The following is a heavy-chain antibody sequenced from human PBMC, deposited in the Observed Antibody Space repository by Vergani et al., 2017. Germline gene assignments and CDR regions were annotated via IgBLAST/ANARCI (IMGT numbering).Heavy chain of an antibody. CDR1: GFTFGDYA. Sequence: EVQLVESGGGLVKPGGSLRLSCTASGFTFGDYAMSWFRQAPGKGLEWVGFIRSKAYGGTTEYAASVKGRFTISRDDSKSIAYLQMNSLKTEDTAVYYCTRDKRVAVAGTRGGFDPWGQGTLVTVSS. CDR2: IRSKAYGGTT. V-gene: IGHV3-49*05. D-gene: IGHD6-19*01. CDR3: TRDKRVAVAGTRGGFDP. J-gene: IGHJ5*02.